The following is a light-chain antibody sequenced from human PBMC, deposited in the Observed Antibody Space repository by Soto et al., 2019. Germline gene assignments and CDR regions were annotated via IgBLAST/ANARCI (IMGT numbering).Light chain of an antibody. CDR3: QQSYSTPYT. Sequence: DIQMTQSPSTLSASVGDRVTITCRASQNIDDYLAWYQQKPGKAPKLLIYDASNLQSGVPSRFSGSGSGTEFTLIISSLQPDDFATYYCQQSYSTPYTFGQGTKLEIK. CDR1: QNIDDY. V-gene: IGKV1-5*01. CDR2: DAS. J-gene: IGKJ2*01.